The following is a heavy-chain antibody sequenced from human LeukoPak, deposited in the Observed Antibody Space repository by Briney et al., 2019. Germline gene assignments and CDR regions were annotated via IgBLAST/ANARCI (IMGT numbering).Heavy chain of an antibody. Sequence: GGSLRLSCAASGFTFSSYGMHWVRQAPGKGLEWVAFIRCDGSNKYYADSVKGRLTISRDNSKNTLYLQMNSLRAEDTAVYYCAKGGYSSSWYPFDYYYYYYMDVWGKGTTVTVSS. J-gene: IGHJ6*03. V-gene: IGHV3-30*02. CDR1: GFTFSSYG. D-gene: IGHD6-13*01. CDR2: IRCDGSNK. CDR3: AKGGYSSSWYPFDYYYYYYMDV.